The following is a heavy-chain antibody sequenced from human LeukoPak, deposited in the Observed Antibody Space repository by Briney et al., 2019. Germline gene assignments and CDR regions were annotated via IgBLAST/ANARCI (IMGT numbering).Heavy chain of an antibody. CDR3: AKGIDVLRYFDWLDAFDI. CDR2: ISSSGSTI. Sequence: TGGSLRLSCAASGFTLSSYEMNWVRQAPGKGLEWVSYISSSGSTIYYADSVKGRFTISRDNSKNTLYLQMNSLRAEDTAVYYCAKGIDVLRYFDWLDAFDIWGQGTMVTVSS. V-gene: IGHV3-48*03. J-gene: IGHJ3*02. D-gene: IGHD3-9*01. CDR1: GFTLSSYE.